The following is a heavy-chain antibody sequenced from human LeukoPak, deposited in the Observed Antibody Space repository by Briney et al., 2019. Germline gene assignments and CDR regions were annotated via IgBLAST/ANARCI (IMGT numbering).Heavy chain of an antibody. J-gene: IGHJ3*02. D-gene: IGHD2-2*01. CDR3: ASSSTPLDAFDI. CDR1: GYTFTSYG. Sequence: ASVKVSCKASGYTFTSYGISWVRQAPGQGLEWMGWISAYNGNTNYAQKLQGRVTMTTDTSTSTAYMGLRSLRSDDTAVYYCASSSTPLDAFDIWGQGTMVTVSS. CDR2: ISAYNGNT. V-gene: IGHV1-18*04.